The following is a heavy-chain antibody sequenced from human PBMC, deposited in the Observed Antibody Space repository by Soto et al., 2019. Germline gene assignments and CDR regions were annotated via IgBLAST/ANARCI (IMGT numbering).Heavy chain of an antibody. D-gene: IGHD3-22*01. CDR1: GGSISSYY. J-gene: IGHJ4*02. Sequence: PSETLSLTCTVSGGSISSYYWSWIRQPPGKGLEWIGYIYYSGSTNYNPSLKSRVTISVDTSKNQFSLKLSSVTAADTAVYYCARDTASTNYYDSSGPFFDYWGQGTLVIVSS. CDR3: ARDTASTNYYDSSGPFFDY. CDR2: IYYSGST. V-gene: IGHV4-59*01.